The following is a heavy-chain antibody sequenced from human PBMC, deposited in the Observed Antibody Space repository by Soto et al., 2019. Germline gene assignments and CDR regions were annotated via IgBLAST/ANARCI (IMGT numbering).Heavy chain of an antibody. V-gene: IGHV4-61*08. Sequence: SETLSLTCAVSGGSISSGGYSWSWIRQPPGKGLEWIGYIYYSGSTNYNPSLKSRVTISVDTSKNQFSLKLSSVTAADTAAYYCARHRVYYSTPTIFDYWGQGTLVTVSS. D-gene: IGHD4-4*01. J-gene: IGHJ4*02. CDR2: IYYSGST. CDR3: ARHRVYYSTPTIFDY. CDR1: GGSISSGGYS.